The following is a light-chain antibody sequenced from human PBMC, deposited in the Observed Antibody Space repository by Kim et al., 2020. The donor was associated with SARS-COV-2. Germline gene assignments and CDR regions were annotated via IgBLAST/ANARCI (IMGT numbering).Light chain of an antibody. CDR2: NVS. J-gene: IGLJ3*02. V-gene: IGLV2-11*01. CDR3: YSYAGTYTFGV. CDR1: SSDVGGYNY. Sequence: QSVLTQPRSVSGSPGQSVTISCTGTSSDVGGYNYVSWYQHHPGKAPKLMIYNVSERPSGVPDRFSGSKSGNTASLTISGLQAEDDADYYCYSYAGTYTFGVFGGGTQLTVL.